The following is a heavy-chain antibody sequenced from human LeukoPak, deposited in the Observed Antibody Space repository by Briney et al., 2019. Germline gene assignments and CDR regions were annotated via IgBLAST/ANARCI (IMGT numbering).Heavy chain of an antibody. D-gene: IGHD2-15*01. CDR2: IYHSGST. J-gene: IGHJ2*01. V-gene: IGHV4-30-2*01. CDR3: ARVGYCSGGSCYRDYWYFDL. CDR1: GGSISSGGYS. Sequence: SETLSLTCAVSGGSISSGGYSWRWIRQPPGKGLEWIGYIYHSGSTYYNPSLKSRVTISVDRSKNQFSLKLSSVTAADTAVYYCARVGYCSGGSCYRDYWYFDLWGRGTLVTVSS.